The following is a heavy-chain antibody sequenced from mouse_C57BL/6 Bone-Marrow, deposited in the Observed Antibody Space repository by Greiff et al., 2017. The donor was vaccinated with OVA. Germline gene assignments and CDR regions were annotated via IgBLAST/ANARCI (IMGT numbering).Heavy chain of an antibody. J-gene: IGHJ1*03. CDR1: GFNIKDDY. V-gene: IGHV14-4*01. CDR3: TTYHYSIWYFDV. D-gene: IGHD2-5*01. CDR2: IDPENGDT. Sequence: VQLQQSGAELVRPGASVKLSCTASGFNIKDDYMHWVKQRPEQGLEWIGWIDPENGDTEYASKFQGKATITADTSSNTAYLQLSSLTSEDTAVYYCTTYHYSIWYFDVWGTGTTVTVSS.